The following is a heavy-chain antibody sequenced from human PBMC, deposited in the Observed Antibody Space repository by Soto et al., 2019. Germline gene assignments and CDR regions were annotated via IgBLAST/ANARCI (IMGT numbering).Heavy chain of an antibody. CDR3: ARGWGSGVFDY. V-gene: IGHV4-34*01. CDR1: GGSISGYY. CDR2: INHSGST. J-gene: IGHJ4*02. D-gene: IGHD6-19*01. Sequence: QVQLQQWGAGLLKPSETLSLTCAVYGGSISGYYWNWIRQPPGKGLEWIGEINHSGSTNNNPSLKSRVTISVDTSKNQFSLKLSSVTAADTAVYYCARGWGSGVFDYWGQGTLVTVSS.